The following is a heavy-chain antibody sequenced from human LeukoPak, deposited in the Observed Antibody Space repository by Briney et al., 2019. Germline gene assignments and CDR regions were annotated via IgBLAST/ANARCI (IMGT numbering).Heavy chain of an antibody. CDR2: ISSSSSYI. V-gene: IGHV3-21*01. D-gene: IGHD1-7*01. CDR1: GFIFSSYN. CDR3: ARESFGTAPRGTFDY. Sequence: PGGSLRLSCAASGFIFSSYNMNWVRQAPGKGREWGSSISSSSSYIYYADSVKGRFTISRDNAKNSLYLQMNSLRAEDTAVYYCARESFGTAPRGTFDYWGQGTLVTVSS. J-gene: IGHJ4*02.